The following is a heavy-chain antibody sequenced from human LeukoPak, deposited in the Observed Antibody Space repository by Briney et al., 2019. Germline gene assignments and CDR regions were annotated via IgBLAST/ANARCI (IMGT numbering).Heavy chain of an antibody. CDR2: TWYDGSNK. Sequence: GGSLRLSCAASGFTFSLYNMHWVRQAPGKGLEWVATTWYDGSNKYYPDSVKGRFTISRDNSKDTLYLQMNSLRAEDTAVYYCARASYLTDAFDIWGQGTVVTVAS. J-gene: IGHJ3*02. V-gene: IGHV3-33*01. CDR1: GFTFSLYN. CDR3: ARASYLTDAFDI. D-gene: IGHD1-26*01.